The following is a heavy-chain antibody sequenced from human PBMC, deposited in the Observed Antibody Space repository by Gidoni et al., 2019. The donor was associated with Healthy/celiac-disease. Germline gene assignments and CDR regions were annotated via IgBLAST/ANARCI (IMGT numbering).Heavy chain of an antibody. V-gene: IGHV1-8*01. CDR2: MNPNSGNT. D-gene: IGHD3-10*01. J-gene: IGHJ4*02. CDR1: GYPFTSYD. Sequence: QVQLVQSGAEVKTPGASVKVSCKASGYPFTSYDINWVRQATGQGLEWMGWMNPNSGNTGYAQKFQGRVTMTRNTSISTAYMELSSLRSEDTAVYYCARRDYGSGSYYNFVWGQGTLVTVSS. CDR3: ARRDYGSGSYYNFV.